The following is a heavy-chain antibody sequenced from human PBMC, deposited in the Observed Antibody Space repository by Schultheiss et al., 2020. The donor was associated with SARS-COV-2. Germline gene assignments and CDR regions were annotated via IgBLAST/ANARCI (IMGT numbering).Heavy chain of an antibody. V-gene: IGHV4-34*01. CDR2: INHSGST. CDR1: GGSFSGYY. Sequence: SETLSLTCAVYGGSFSGYYWSWIRQPAGKGLEWIGEINHSGSTNYNPSLKSRVTISVDTSKNQFSLKLSSVTAADTAVYYCARFRGTGTTRYFDYWGQGTLVTVSS. D-gene: IGHD1-1*01. CDR3: ARFRGTGTTRYFDY. J-gene: IGHJ4*02.